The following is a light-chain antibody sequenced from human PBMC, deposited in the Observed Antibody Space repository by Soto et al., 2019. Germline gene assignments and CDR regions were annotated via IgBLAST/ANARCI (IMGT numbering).Light chain of an antibody. J-gene: IGKJ1*01. Sequence: DIRMTQSPSSLSASVGDRVTSTCQASQGISNYLAWYQQKPGKAPNLLIYAASTLHSGVPARFSGSGSGTEFTLTISNLQPEDFASYYCQQSYSIPRTFGQGTKVDIK. CDR1: QGISNY. CDR3: QQSYSIPRT. V-gene: IGKV1-39*01. CDR2: AAS.